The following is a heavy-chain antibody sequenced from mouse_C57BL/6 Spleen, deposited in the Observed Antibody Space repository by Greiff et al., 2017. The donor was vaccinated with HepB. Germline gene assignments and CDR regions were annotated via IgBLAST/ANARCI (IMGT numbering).Heavy chain of an antibody. CDR1: GFTFSDFY. D-gene: IGHD2-3*01. V-gene: IGHV7-1*01. Sequence: EVKLVESGGGLVQSGRSLRLSCATSGFTFSDFYMEWVRQAPGKGLEWIAASRNKANDYTTEYSASVKGRFIVSRDTSQSILYLQMNALRAEDTAIYYCERDAGGGYYAWYFDVWGTGTTVTVSS. CDR3: ERDAGGGYYAWYFDV. J-gene: IGHJ1*03. CDR2: SRNKANDYTT.